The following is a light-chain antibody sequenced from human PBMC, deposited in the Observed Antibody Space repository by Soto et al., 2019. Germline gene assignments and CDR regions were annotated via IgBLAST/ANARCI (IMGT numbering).Light chain of an antibody. Sequence: VGLTQSPGILSLSPGERASLSCGASQSITSSFLAWYQQKPGQAPRLLIYGASTRATGIPARFSGSGSGTEFTLTISSLQSEDFAVYYCQQYNNWRWTFGQGTKVDIK. CDR3: QQYNNWRWT. V-gene: IGKV3-15*01. J-gene: IGKJ1*01. CDR2: GAS. CDR1: QSITSS.